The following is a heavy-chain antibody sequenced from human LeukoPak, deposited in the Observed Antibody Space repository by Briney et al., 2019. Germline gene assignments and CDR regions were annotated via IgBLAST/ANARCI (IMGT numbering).Heavy chain of an antibody. CDR3: ARVYPYYYDSSGYYGYYYMDV. CDR1: GYTFTSYG. Sequence: SVKVSCKASGYTFTSYGISWVRQAPGQGLEWMGGIIPIFGTANYAQKFQGRVTITADKSTSTAYMELSSLRSEDTAVYYCARVYPYYYDSSGYYGYYYMDVWGKGTTVTVSS. CDR2: IIPIFGTA. J-gene: IGHJ6*03. V-gene: IGHV1-69*06. D-gene: IGHD3-22*01.